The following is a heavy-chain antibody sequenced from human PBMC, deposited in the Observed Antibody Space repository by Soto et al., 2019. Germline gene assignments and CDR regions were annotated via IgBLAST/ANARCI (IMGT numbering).Heavy chain of an antibody. D-gene: IGHD2-8*01. Sequence: SETLSLTCTVSGGSLSYSYWNWIRQTPGKGLEWIGYIFYSGNTNYNPSLKSRVTISLDTSKNQISLNLSSVTAADTAVYYCARDGYCANGVCYGGGGPFDYWGQGTLVTVSS. V-gene: IGHV4-59*01. CDR2: IFYSGNT. J-gene: IGHJ4*02. CDR3: ARDGYCANGVCYGGGGPFDY. CDR1: GGSLSYSY.